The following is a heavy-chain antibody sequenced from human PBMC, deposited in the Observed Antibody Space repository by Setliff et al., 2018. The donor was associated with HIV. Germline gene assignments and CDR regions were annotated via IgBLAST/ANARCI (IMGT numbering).Heavy chain of an antibody. CDR3: ATFDPFYYDSSGYPRAFDS. D-gene: IGHD3-22*01. Sequence: ASVKVSCKVSGYTLTELSRHWVRQAPGKGLEWMGGFDPEDGETIYAQKFQGRVTMTEDTSTDTAYMELSSLRSEDTAVYYCATFDPFYYDSSGYPRAFDSWGQGTMVTVSS. J-gene: IGHJ3*02. V-gene: IGHV1-24*01. CDR2: FDPEDGET. CDR1: GYTLTELS.